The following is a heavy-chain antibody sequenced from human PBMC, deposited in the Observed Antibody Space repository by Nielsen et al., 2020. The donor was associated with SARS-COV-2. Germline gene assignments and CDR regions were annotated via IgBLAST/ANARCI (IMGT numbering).Heavy chain of an antibody. D-gene: IGHD3-10*01. Sequence: GESLKISCAASGLTFSNAWMSWVRQAPGKGLEWVGRIKSKTDGGTTDYAAPVKGRFTISRDDSKNTLYLQMNSLKTEDTAVYYCTTDYYGSGSQDAFDIWGQGTMVTVSS. CDR1: GLTFSNAW. J-gene: IGHJ3*02. CDR2: IKSKTDGGTT. V-gene: IGHV3-15*01. CDR3: TTDYYGSGSQDAFDI.